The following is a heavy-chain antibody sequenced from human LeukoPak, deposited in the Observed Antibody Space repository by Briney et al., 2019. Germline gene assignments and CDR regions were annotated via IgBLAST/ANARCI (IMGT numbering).Heavy chain of an antibody. CDR2: IYISGST. J-gene: IGHJ4*02. CDR3: ARDDVDTPTFDY. CDR1: GASISSYY. D-gene: IGHD5-18*01. V-gene: IGHV4-4*07. Sequence: SETLSLTGTVSGASISSYYGSWIRKPAGKGLEWIGRIYISGSTDYNPSLKSRVTMSVDTSKNQLSLKLNSVTAADTAVYYCARDDVDTPTFDYWGQGTLVTVSS.